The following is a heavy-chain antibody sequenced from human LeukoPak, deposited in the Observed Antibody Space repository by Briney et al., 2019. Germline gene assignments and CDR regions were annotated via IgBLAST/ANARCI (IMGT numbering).Heavy chain of an antibody. CDR1: ALTFSSYA. CDR3: AKPIPVPEYSYDFDY. Sequence: SLTLSCPASALTFSSYAMSWVRPAQRNVLEWDSAISGSGASTNYASSVKGRFTISRDNSKTTLYLQMISLRADDTAVYYCAKPIPVPEYSYDFDYWGQGTLVTVSS. V-gene: IGHV3-23*01. CDR2: ISGSGAST. J-gene: IGHJ4*02. D-gene: IGHD5-18*01.